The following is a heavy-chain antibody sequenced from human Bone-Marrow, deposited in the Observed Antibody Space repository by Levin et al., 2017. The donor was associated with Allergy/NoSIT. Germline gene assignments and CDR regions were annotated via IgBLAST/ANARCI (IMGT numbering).Heavy chain of an antibody. J-gene: IGHJ4*02. V-gene: IGHV6-1*01. CDR1: GDSISTSSAT. CDR2: AYYKSEWNT. D-gene: IGHD3-16*01. CDR3: ARERGEDSTTWYESFDY. Sequence: TSETLSLTCAVSGDSISTSSATWNWIRQSPSRGLEWLGRAYYKSEWNTDYAMSVRSRITITADTSKNQFSLHLNSVTPDDTAVYYCARERGEDSTTWYESFDYWGQGTQVTVSS.